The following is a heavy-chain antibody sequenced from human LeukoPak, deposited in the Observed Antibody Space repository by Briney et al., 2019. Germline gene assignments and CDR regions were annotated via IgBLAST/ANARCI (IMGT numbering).Heavy chain of an antibody. V-gene: IGHV3-7*01. Sequence: GGSLRLSCAASGFTFNSCWMSWVRQVPGKGLEWMANINEDGSAKYYVDSVKGRFTISRDNAKNSLYLQMNSLRVEDTALYYCTRGDSSSKIDYWGQGIVVIVSS. CDR2: INEDGSAK. CDR3: TRGDSSSKIDY. CDR1: GFTFNSCW. D-gene: IGHD6-6*01. J-gene: IGHJ4*02.